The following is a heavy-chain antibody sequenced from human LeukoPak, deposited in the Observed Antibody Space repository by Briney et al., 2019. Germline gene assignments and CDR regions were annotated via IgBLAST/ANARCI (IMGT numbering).Heavy chain of an antibody. CDR2: ISGYNGNT. V-gene: IGHV1-18*01. CDR3: AKERARGVGELSAFGY. CDR1: GYTFASYG. Sequence: ASVKVSCKTSGYTFASYGISWVRQAPGQGLEWMGWISGYNGNTKYAQKFQGRVTMTTDTSTSTAYMELRSLRYDDTAVYYCAKERARGVGELSAFGYWGQGTLVTVSS. D-gene: IGHD3-10*01. J-gene: IGHJ4*02.